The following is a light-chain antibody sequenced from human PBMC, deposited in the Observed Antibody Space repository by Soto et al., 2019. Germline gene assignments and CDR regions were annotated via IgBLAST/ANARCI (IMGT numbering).Light chain of an antibody. CDR1: QSVSSRH. V-gene: IGKV3-20*01. CDR3: QQYFSSPGT. CDR2: GAS. Sequence: EIVLTQSPGTLSLSPGERATLSCRASQSVSSRHLAWYQQKRGQAPMLLIYGASTSATGIPDRFSASGSGTDFTLTIRRLEPDDFVVDYCQQYFSSPGTFGQGTKVEVK. J-gene: IGKJ1*01.